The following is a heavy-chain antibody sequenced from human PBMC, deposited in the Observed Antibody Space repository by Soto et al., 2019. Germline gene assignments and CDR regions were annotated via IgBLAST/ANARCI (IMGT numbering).Heavy chain of an antibody. J-gene: IGHJ6*02. D-gene: IGHD3-22*01. CDR3: AISGRYYYDSSGYYYDYYYGMDV. V-gene: IGHV5-51*01. Sequence: GESLKISCKGSGYSSPDYWIGWVRQTPGKGLEWLGMIYPYDSDTRYNPSFQGQVTISVDKSISTAYLQWSSLKASDTAMYYCAISGRYYYDSSGYYYDYYYGMDVWGQGTTVTVSS. CDR1: GYSSPDYW. CDR2: IYPYDSDT.